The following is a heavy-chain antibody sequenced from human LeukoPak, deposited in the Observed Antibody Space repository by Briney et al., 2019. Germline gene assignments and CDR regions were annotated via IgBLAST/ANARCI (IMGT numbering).Heavy chain of an antibody. Sequence: GGSLRLSCAASGFSFSSYGMSWVRQAPGKGLEWVSGISGSGGSTYYADSVKGRFTISRDNSKNTLYLQMNSLRAEDTAVYYCAKDGDYGDYGYFDYWGQGTLVTVSS. CDR2: ISGSGGST. CDR1: GFSFSSYG. CDR3: AKDGDYGDYGYFDY. J-gene: IGHJ4*02. V-gene: IGHV3-23*01. D-gene: IGHD4-17*01.